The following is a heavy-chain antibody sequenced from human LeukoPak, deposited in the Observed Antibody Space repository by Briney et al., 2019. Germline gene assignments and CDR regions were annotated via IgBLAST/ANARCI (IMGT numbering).Heavy chain of an antibody. D-gene: IGHD3-22*01. CDR2: IYYSGST. CDR3: ARDNYYDSSGYSRPLDY. Sequence: SQTLSLTCTVSGGSISSGDYYWSWIRQPPGKGLEWIGYIYYSGSTYYNPSLKSRVTISIDTSKNQFSLKLRSVTAADTAVYYCARDNYYDSSGYSRPLDYWGQGTLVTVSS. CDR1: GGSISSGDYY. J-gene: IGHJ4*02. V-gene: IGHV4-30-4*08.